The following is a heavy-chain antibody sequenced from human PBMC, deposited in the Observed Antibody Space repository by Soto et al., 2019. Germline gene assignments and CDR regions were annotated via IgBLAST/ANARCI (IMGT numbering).Heavy chain of an antibody. CDR2: ISSDGSNK. V-gene: IGHV3-30*18. CDR1: GFTFSNYG. Sequence: QVQLVESGGGVVQPGRSLRLSCAASGFTFSNYGMHWGRQAPGKGLEWVALISSDGSNKYYADSVKGRFTISRDNSKNTLYLQINRLRAEDTAVYYRAKDGYTYGSANFWAQGTLVTASS. D-gene: IGHD5-18*01. J-gene: IGHJ4*02. CDR3: AKDGYTYGSANF.